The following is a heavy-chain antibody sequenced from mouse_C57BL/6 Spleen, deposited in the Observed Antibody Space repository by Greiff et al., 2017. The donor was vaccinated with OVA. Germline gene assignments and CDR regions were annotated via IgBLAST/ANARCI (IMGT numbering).Heavy chain of an antibody. V-gene: IGHV5-6*02. Sequence: DVKLVESGGDLVKPGGSLKLSCAASGFTFSSYGMSWVRQTPDKRLEWVATISSGGSYTYYPDSVKGRFTISRDNAKNTLYLQMSSLKSEDTAMYYCARQNYESYFDVWGTGTTVTVSS. J-gene: IGHJ1*03. CDR1: GFTFSSYG. CDR2: ISSGGSYT. D-gene: IGHD2-4*01. CDR3: ARQNYESYFDV.